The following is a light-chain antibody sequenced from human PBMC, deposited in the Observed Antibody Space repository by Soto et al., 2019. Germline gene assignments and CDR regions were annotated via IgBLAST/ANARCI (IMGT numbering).Light chain of an antibody. CDR1: SSDVGGHDY. V-gene: IGLV2-11*01. CDR2: DVS. Sequence: QYALTQPGSVSGSPGQSVTISCTGTSSDVGGHDYVSWYQQHPGKAPKVMIYDVSKRPSGVPDRFSGSKSGNTASLTISGLQAEDEADYYCCSYAGGYIYVFGTGTKVTVL. J-gene: IGLJ1*01. CDR3: CSYAGGYIYV.